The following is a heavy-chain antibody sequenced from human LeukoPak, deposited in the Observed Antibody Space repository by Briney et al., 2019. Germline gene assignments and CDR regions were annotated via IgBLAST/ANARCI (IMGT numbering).Heavy chain of an antibody. Sequence: GGSLRFSCAASGFTFSSYAMSWVRQAPGKGLEWVSTISGSDGSTYYADSVKGRFTISRDNSKNTLYLQTNSLRAEDTAVYYCAKDRMIVVVITLTVRGQGTLVTVSS. CDR2: ISGSDGST. J-gene: IGHJ4*02. CDR1: GFTFSSYA. CDR3: AKDRMIVVVITLTV. D-gene: IGHD3-22*01. V-gene: IGHV3-23*01.